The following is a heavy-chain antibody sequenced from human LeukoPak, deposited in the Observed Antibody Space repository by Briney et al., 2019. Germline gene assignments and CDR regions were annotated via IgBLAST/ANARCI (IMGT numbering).Heavy chain of an antibody. D-gene: IGHD3-22*01. Sequence: SETLSLTCTVSGGSISSYYWSWIRQPPGKGLEWIGYIYYSGSTNYNPSLKSRVTISVDTSKNQFSLKLSSVTAADTAVYYCARETYYYDSSGYRSSTRFDYWGQGTLVTVSS. CDR1: GGSISSYY. CDR3: ARETYYYDSSGYRSSTRFDY. V-gene: IGHV4-59*12. CDR2: IYYSGST. J-gene: IGHJ4*02.